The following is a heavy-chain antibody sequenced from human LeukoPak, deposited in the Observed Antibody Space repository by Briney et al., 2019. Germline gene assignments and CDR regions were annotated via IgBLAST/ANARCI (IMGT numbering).Heavy chain of an antibody. CDR2: INPDGTTT. CDR1: GFTFSDYW. CDR3: AKGGEMATISFFDY. V-gene: IGHV3-74*01. J-gene: IGHJ4*02. D-gene: IGHD5-24*01. Sequence: PGGSLRLSCAASGFTFSDYWMHWVRQAPGKGLVWVARINPDGTTTDYADSVKGRFTISRDNAKNSLYLQMNSLRAEDMALYYCAKGGEMATISFFDYWGQGTLVTVSS.